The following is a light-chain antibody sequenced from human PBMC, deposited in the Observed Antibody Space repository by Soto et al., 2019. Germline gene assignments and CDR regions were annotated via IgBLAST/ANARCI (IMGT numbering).Light chain of an antibody. Sequence: EIVLTQSPGTLSLSPGERATLSCRASQRVSSNYLAWYQQKPGQAPSLLIYGASSRATGIPDRFSGSGSRTDFTLTISRLEPEDSAVYYCQQYGSSPMYTFGQGTRLEIK. J-gene: IGKJ2*01. V-gene: IGKV3-20*01. CDR2: GAS. CDR3: QQYGSSPMYT. CDR1: QRVSSNY.